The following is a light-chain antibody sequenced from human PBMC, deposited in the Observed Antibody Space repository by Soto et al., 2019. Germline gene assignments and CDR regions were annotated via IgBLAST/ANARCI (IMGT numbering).Light chain of an antibody. CDR2: EVS. CDR3: SSYAGSDNFV. CDR1: SSDVGGYNY. Sequence: QSVLTQPPSASGSPGQSVTISCTGTSSDVGGYNYVSWYQQHPGKVPKLIIYEVSKRPSGVPDRFSGSKSGNTASLTVSGLQAEDEADYYCSSYAGSDNFVFGTGTKLTVL. J-gene: IGLJ1*01. V-gene: IGLV2-8*01.